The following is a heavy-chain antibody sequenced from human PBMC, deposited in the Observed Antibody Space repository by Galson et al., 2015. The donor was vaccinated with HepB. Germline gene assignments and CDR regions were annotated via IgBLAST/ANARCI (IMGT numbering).Heavy chain of an antibody. D-gene: IGHD2-8*02. Sequence: QSGAEVKKPGKSLRISCKGSGYSFISYWIDWVRQMPGKGLEWMGKIDPSGSYINYSPSFQGHVTISADKSINTAYLQWSSLKASDTAIYYCARHTTGLFDLWGQGTLVTVSS. CDR3: ARHTTGLFDL. J-gene: IGHJ4*02. V-gene: IGHV5-10-1*01. CDR2: IDPSGSYI. CDR1: GYSFISYW.